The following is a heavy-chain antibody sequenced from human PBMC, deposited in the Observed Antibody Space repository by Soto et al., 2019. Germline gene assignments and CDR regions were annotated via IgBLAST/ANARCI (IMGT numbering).Heavy chain of an antibody. CDR2: IYYSGST. J-gene: IGHJ4*02. CDR1: GGSISNYY. D-gene: IGHD6-19*01. CDR3: ARRSSGWQYFDY. Sequence: LSLTCTVSGGSISNYYWSWIRQPPGKGLEWIGYIYYSGSTNYNPSLKSRVTISVDTSKNQFSLKLSSVTAADTAVYYCARRSSGWQYFDYWGQGTLVTVSS. V-gene: IGHV4-59*01.